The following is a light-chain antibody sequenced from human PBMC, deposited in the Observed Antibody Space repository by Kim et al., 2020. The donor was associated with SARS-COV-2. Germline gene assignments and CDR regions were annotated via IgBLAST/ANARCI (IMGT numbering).Light chain of an antibody. CDR1: QSVNKY. CDR3: QQSYSIPIT. J-gene: IGKJ5*01. Sequence: DIQMTQSPSSLSASVGDRVSITCRTSQSVNKYLNWYQQKAGKAPKLLIYGASSLQSGVPLRFSGSGSGTEFTLTISSLQPEDFATYYCQQSYSIPITFGQGTRLEIK. V-gene: IGKV1-39*01. CDR2: GAS.